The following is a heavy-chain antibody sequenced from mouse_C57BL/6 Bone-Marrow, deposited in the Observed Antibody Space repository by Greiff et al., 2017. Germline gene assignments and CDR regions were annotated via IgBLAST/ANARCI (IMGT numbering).Heavy chain of an antibody. D-gene: IGHD2-13*01. CDR1: GYSFTDYN. J-gene: IGHJ2*01. Sequence: VQLQQSGPELAKPGASVKISCKASGYSFTDYNMNWVKQSNGKSLEWIGVLNPNYGTTSSNQKFKGKATLTADQSSSTAYMQLNSLTSEDSAVYECDQEGKGLGRLFFDYWGQGTTLTVSS. CDR2: LNPNYGTT. CDR3: DQEGKGLGRLFFDY. V-gene: IGHV1-39*01.